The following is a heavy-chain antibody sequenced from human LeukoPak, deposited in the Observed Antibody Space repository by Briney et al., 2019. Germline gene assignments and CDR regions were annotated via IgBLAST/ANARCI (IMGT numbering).Heavy chain of an antibody. J-gene: IGHJ4*02. CDR3: AKDLGQQLRAFVH. V-gene: IGHV3-23*01. CDR1: GFTFSSYA. Sequence: PGGSLRLSCAASGFTFSSYAMSWVRQAPGKGLEWVSVISSGRSTYYADSVKGRFTISRDNSKNTLYLQMNSLRAEDTAVYYCAKDLGQQLRAFVHWGQGTLVTVSS. D-gene: IGHD6-13*01. CDR2: ISSGRST.